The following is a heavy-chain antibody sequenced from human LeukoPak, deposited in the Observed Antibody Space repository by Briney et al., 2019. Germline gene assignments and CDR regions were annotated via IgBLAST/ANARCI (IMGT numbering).Heavy chain of an antibody. J-gene: IGHJ4*02. V-gene: IGHV6-1*01. CDR3: ARDLDEGSSWYVDY. D-gene: IGHD6-13*01. CDR1: GDSVSSNSAA. Sequence: SQTLSLTCAISGDSVSSNSAAWNWKRQSPSIGFEWLGRTYYRSKWYNDNAVSVISRISINPVTSKNMFSLQLNSVTPEDTAVYYCARDLDEGSSWYVDYWGQGTLVTVSS. CDR2: TYYRSKWYN.